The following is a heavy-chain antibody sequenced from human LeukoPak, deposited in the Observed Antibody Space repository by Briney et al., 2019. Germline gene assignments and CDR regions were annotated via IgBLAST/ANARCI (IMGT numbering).Heavy chain of an antibody. CDR2: IYPGDSDT. CDR1: GYSFTSYW. Sequence: GESLKISCKGPGYSFTSYWIGWVRQMPGKGLEWMGIIYPGDSDTRYSPSFQGQVTISADKSISTAYLQWSSLKASDTAIYYCARPKGLYYYGSGSFSFDYWGQGTLVTVSS. D-gene: IGHD3-10*01. J-gene: IGHJ4*02. V-gene: IGHV5-51*01. CDR3: ARPKGLYYYGSGSFSFDY.